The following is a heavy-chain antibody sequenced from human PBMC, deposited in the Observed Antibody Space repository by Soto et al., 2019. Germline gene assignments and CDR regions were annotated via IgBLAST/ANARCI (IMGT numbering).Heavy chain of an antibody. V-gene: IGHV3-15*07. CDR2: IKSKTDGGTT. Sequence: EVQLVESGGGLVKPGGSLRLSCAASGFTFSNVWMNWVRQAPGKGLEWVGRIKSKTDGGTTDYAAPVKGRFSISRDDSKSTLYLQTNSLKTEDTAVYYCTPLAPKYSSGWYEFSDWGQGPLVTVSS. D-gene: IGHD6-19*01. J-gene: IGHJ4*02. CDR1: GFTFSNVW. CDR3: TPLAPKYSSGWYEFSD.